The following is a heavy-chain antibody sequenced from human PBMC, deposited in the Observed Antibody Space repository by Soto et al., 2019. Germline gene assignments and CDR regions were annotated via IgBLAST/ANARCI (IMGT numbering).Heavy chain of an antibody. CDR1: GGTFSSYA. CDR2: IITIFGTA. CDR3: AMADFWSGYNYYYGMDV. V-gene: IGHV1-69*01. D-gene: IGHD3-3*01. Sequence: QVQLVQSGAEVKKPGSSVKVSCKASGGTFSSYAISWVRQAPGPGLEWMGGIITIFGTANYAQKFQGRVTITADESTSTAYMYLSSLRSEDTAVYYCAMADFWSGYNYYYGMDVCGQGTTVTVSS. J-gene: IGHJ6*02.